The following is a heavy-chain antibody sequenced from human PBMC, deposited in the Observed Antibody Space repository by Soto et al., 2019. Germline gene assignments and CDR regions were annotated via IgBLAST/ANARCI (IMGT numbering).Heavy chain of an antibody. D-gene: IGHD3-22*01. CDR3: ARHYYDSSGYYYNSPFDY. J-gene: IGHJ4*02. CDR1: GGSSSSYY. CDR2: INDRGRT. Sequence: SETLSLTCTVSGGSSSSYYWSWIRQAPGKGLEWIGYINDRGRTNHNPSLKSRVTISVDTSKNQFSLKLSSVTAADTAVYYCARHYYDSSGYYYNSPFDYWGQGTLVTVSS. V-gene: IGHV4-59*08.